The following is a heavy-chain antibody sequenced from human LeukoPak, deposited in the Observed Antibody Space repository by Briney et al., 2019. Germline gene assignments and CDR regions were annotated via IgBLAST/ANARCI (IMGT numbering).Heavy chain of an antibody. Sequence: GSLRLSCAASEFSVGSNYMTWVRQPPGKGLEWIGEINHSGSTNYNPSLKSRVTISVDTSKNQFSLKLSSVTAADTAVYYCARRAKRWLQPYYFGYWGQGTLVTVSS. D-gene: IGHD5-24*01. CDR1: EFSVGSNY. CDR2: INHSGST. V-gene: IGHV4-34*01. CDR3: ARRAKRWLQPYYFGY. J-gene: IGHJ4*02.